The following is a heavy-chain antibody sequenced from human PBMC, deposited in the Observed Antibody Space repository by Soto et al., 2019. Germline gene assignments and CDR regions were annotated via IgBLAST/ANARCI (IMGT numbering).Heavy chain of an antibody. J-gene: IGHJ4*02. D-gene: IGHD5-12*01. CDR1: GGTFSSYT. CDR3: ARGPVRGYRGYDGTRFYFDY. V-gene: IGHV1-69*02. CDR2: IIPILGIA. Sequence: QVQLVQSGAEVKKPGSSVKVSCKASGGTFSSYTISWVRQAPGQGLEWMGRIIPILGIANYAQKFQGRVTITADKSTNTAYMELSRLRSEDTAVYYCARGPVRGYRGYDGTRFYFDYLGQGTLVTVSS.